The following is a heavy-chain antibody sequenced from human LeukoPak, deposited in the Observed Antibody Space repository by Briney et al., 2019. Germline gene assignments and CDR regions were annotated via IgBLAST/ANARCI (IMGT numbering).Heavy chain of an antibody. D-gene: IGHD5-12*01. V-gene: IGHV3-30*02. Sequence: HTGGSLRLSCAASGFTFSNYGMHWVRQAPGKGLEWVAFIRSDESNKYYADSVKGRFTISRDNAKNSLYLQMNSLRAEDTAVYYCARDRGDGGYGCFDYWGQGTLVTVSS. J-gene: IGHJ4*02. CDR2: IRSDESNK. CDR3: ARDRGDGGYGCFDY. CDR1: GFTFSNYG.